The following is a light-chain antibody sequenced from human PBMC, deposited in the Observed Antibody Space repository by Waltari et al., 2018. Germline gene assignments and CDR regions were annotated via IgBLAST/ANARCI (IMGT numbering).Light chain of an antibody. V-gene: IGLV2-8*01. CDR1: SSDLGAYKY. Sequence: QSALTQPPSASGSPGQTVIISCTGTSSDLGAYKYVSWYQQIPGRAPALIIYEVDRRPPGVPDRFSGSKSGNTASLTISGLQAEDEADYYCSSYTSSISLAFGGGTKLTVL. CDR2: EVD. J-gene: IGLJ2*01. CDR3: SSYTSSISLA.